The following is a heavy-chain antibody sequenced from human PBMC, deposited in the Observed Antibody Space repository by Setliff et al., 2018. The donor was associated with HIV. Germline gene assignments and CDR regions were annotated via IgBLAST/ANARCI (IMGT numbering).Heavy chain of an antibody. Sequence: GASVKVSCKTSGYMFIAYGMSWVRRAPGQGLEWMGWIGPYNDRTEYSQKFQGRVTITTDTSASTAYMELNSLSSEDTAVYYCARHQAPYYGSSGYNPNWYFDLWGRGTLVTVSS. CDR3: ARHQAPYYGSSGYNPNWYFDL. V-gene: IGHV1-18*01. CDR2: IGPYNDRT. D-gene: IGHD3-22*01. J-gene: IGHJ2*01. CDR1: GYMFIAYG.